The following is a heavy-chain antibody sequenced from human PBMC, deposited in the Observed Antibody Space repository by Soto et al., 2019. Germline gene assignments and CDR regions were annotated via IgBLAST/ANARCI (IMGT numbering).Heavy chain of an antibody. CDR3: ARAYTYDFDH. Sequence: QITLKESGPTLVKPTQTLTLTCTFSGFSFGVSGVGVGWIRQPPGRALEWVGLVFWNDDKRYSPSLESRLTLTKDTSNNQVVLTVTNLDPGDTGTYYCARAYTYDFDHWGQGTLVTVSS. V-gene: IGHV2-5*01. CDR2: VFWNDDK. D-gene: IGHD2-21*01. CDR1: GFSFGVSGVG. J-gene: IGHJ4*02.